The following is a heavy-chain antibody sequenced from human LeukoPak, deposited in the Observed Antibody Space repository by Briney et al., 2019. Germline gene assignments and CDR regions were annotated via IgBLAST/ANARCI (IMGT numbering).Heavy chain of an antibody. J-gene: IGHJ6*02. V-gene: IGHV1-46*01. CDR3: ARISRLMYYYGSGSAHAYGMDV. CDR2: INPSGGST. Sequence: ASVKVSCKASGYTFTGYYMHWVRQAPGQGLEWMGWINPSGGSTSYAQKFQGRVTMTRDTSTSTVYMELSSLRSEDTAVYYCARISRLMYYYGSGSAHAYGMDVWGQGTTVTVSS. CDR1: GYTFTGYY. D-gene: IGHD3-10*01.